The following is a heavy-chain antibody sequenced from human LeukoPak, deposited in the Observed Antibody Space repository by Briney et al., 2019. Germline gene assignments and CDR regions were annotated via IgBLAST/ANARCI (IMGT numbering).Heavy chain of an antibody. CDR2: IIPIFGTA. V-gene: IGHV1-69*05. CDR3: ARGPNMVRGVNYYYYGMDV. Sequence: GSSVKVSCKASGGTFSSYAISWVRQAPGQGLEWMGGIIPIFGTANYAQKFQGRVTITTDESTSTAYMELSSLRSEDTAVYYCARGPNMVRGVNYYYYGMDVWGQGTTVTVSS. D-gene: IGHD3-10*01. J-gene: IGHJ6*02. CDR1: GGTFSSYA.